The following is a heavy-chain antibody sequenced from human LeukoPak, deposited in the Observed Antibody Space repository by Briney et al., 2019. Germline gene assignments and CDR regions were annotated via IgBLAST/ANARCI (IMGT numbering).Heavy chain of an antibody. CDR3: ATGLDDIGGFGY. J-gene: IGHJ4*02. CDR2: MYHSGGT. D-gene: IGHD3-10*01. CDR1: GDSISSDGYY. Sequence: SETLSLTCTVSGDSISSDGYYWTWIRQSPGKGLEWIGYMYHSGGTYYNPSLKSRVTISIDRSKNQFSLKLNSVTAADTAVYYCATGLDDIGGFGYWGQGTLVTVSP. V-gene: IGHV4-30-2*06.